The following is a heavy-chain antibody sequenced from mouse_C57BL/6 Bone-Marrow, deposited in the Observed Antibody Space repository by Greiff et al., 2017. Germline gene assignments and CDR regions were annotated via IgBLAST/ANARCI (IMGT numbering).Heavy chain of an antibody. J-gene: IGHJ2*01. CDR3: TIFYGSSFYYFDY. CDR2: IDPENGDT. Sequence: EVQLRQSGAELVRPGASVKLSCTASGFNIKDDYMHWVKQRPEQGLEWIGWIDPENGDTEYASKFQGKATITADTSSNTAYLQLSSLTSEDTAVYYCTIFYGSSFYYFDYWGQGTTLTVSS. V-gene: IGHV14-4*01. D-gene: IGHD1-1*01. CDR1: GFNIKDDY.